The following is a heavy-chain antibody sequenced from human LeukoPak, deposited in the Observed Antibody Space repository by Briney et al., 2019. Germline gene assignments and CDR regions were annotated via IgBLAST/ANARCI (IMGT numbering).Heavy chain of an antibody. V-gene: IGHV1-24*01. D-gene: IGHD4-17*01. CDR1: GYTLTELS. Sequence: WASVKVSCKVSGYTLTELSMHWVRQAPGKGLEWMGGFDPEDGETIYAQKFQGRVTMTEDTSTDTAYMELSSLRSEDTAVYYCATQNDYGDYPDDAFDIWGQGTVVTVSS. CDR3: ATQNDYGDYPDDAFDI. J-gene: IGHJ3*02. CDR2: FDPEDGET.